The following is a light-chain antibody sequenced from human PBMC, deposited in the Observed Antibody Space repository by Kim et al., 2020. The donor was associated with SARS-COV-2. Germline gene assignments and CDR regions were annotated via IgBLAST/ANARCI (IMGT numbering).Light chain of an antibody. J-gene: IGKJ2*01. Sequence: ETVMTQSPATLSVSPGERATLSCRASQSVGSNLAWYQQKPGQAPRLLIYGASTRATGIPARFSGSGSGTEFTLTINNLQSEDFAVYYCHQYNSWPPYTFGQGTKLEI. CDR3: HQYNSWPPYT. CDR2: GAS. CDR1: QSVGSN. V-gene: IGKV3-15*01.